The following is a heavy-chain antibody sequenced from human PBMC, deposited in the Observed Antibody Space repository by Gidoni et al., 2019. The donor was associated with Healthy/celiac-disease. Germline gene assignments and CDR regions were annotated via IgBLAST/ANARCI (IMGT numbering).Heavy chain of an antibody. CDR3: ASPPFPYSSGYPRLYGMDV. CDR2: IYYSGST. V-gene: IGHV4-39*01. CDR1: GGSISSSSYY. J-gene: IGHJ6*02. Sequence: QLQLQESGPGLVKPSETLSLTCTVSGGSISSSSYYWGWIRQPPGKGLEWIGSIYYSGSTYYNPSLKSRVTISVDTSKNQFSLKLSSVTAADTAVYYCASPPFPYSSGYPRLYGMDVWGQGTTVTVSS. D-gene: IGHD3-22*01.